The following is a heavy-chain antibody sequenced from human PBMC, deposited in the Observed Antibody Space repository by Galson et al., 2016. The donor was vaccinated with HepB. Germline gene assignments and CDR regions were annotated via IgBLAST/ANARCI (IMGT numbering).Heavy chain of an antibody. D-gene: IGHD3-10*01. CDR1: GATPSTSA. Sequence: SVKVSCKASGATPSTSAITWVRQAPGQGFEWMGGIKPILGTPNYAQKFLGRMTITADASSGTNYMELSSLTSDDTAIYYCARDVVTLARGSGPSTLDHWGQGTLVTVSS. CDR3: ARDVVTLARGSGPSTLDH. V-gene: IGHV1-69*13. CDR2: IKPILGTP. J-gene: IGHJ4*03.